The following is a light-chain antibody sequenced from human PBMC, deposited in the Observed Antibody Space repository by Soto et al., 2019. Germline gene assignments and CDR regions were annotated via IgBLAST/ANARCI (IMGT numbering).Light chain of an antibody. CDR1: QSVSSSY. CDR2: GAS. CDR3: QQYGSSPPWT. V-gene: IGKV3-20*01. J-gene: IGKJ1*01. Sequence: EIVLTQSPGTLSLSPGERATLSCRASQSVSSSYLAWYQQKPGQAPRLLIYGASSRATGIPDRFSGSVSGTGFTLTISRLEPEDFAVYYCQQYGSSPPWTFGKGTKVDIK.